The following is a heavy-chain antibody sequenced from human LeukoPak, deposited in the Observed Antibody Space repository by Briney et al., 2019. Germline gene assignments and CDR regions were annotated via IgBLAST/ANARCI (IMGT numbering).Heavy chain of an antibody. V-gene: IGHV3-23*01. J-gene: IGHJ4*02. D-gene: IGHD3-10*01. Sequence: PGGSLRLSCAASGFTFSSYAMNWVRQAPGKGLEWVSSISDSAGSTYYADSVKGRFTISRDNSKNTLFLQMNRLRAEDTAVYYCARDATTSLLWFGEITPSGYFDYWGQGTRVTVSS. CDR1: GFTFSSYA. CDR3: ARDATTSLLWFGEITPSGYFDY. CDR2: ISDSAGST.